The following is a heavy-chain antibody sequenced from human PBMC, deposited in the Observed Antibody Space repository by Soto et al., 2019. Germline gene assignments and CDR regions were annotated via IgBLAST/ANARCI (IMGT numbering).Heavy chain of an antibody. CDR2: ISGSGGST. J-gene: IGHJ6*02. CDR3: AKTRRGCSSTSCAGWPYYYYYGMDV. V-gene: IGHV3-23*01. CDR1: GFTFSSYA. D-gene: IGHD2-2*01. Sequence: PGGSLRLSCAASGFTFSSYAMSWVRQAPGKGLEWVSAISGSGGSTYYADSVKGRFTISRDNSKNTLYLQMNSLRAEDTAVYYCAKTRRGCSSTSCAGWPYYYYYGMDVWGQGTTVTVSS.